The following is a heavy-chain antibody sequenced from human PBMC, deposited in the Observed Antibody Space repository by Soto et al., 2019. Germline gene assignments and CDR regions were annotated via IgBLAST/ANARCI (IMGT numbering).Heavy chain of an antibody. CDR2: IIPNYEAA. CDR1: GGSFNNYV. D-gene: IGHD4-17*01. V-gene: IGHV1-69*06. CDR3: ARYWNAGTLYGAFDI. J-gene: IGHJ3*02. Sequence: QVQLVQSGAEVRKPGSSVKVSCEASGGSFNNYVISWLRQAPGQGLEWMGGIIPNYEAANYAQKLRGRLTITADKATNTAYMELNSLRPEDTATYYCARYWNAGTLYGAFDIWGQGTTVIVS.